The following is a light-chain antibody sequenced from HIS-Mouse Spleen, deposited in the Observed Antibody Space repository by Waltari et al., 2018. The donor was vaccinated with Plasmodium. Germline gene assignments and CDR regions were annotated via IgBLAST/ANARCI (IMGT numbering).Light chain of an antibody. J-gene: IGKJ3*01. Sequence: DIQMTQSPSSLPASVGDRVTITCQASQDISNYLNWYQQKQGKVPKLLFYAASHLETGVLSRFSGSGSGTDFTFTISSLQPEDIATYYCQQYDNLPPLFTFGPGTKVDIK. V-gene: IGKV1-33*01. CDR3: QQYDNLPPLFT. CDR2: AAS. CDR1: QDISNY.